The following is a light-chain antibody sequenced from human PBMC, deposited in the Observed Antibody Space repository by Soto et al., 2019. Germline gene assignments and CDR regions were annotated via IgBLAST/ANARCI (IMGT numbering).Light chain of an antibody. CDR1: TNDIGSYNF. V-gene: IGLV2-14*01. CDR3: SSYATSNTFPVI. CDR2: AVN. J-gene: IGLJ2*01. Sequence: QSALTQPASVSGSPGQSITISCTGTTNDIGSYNFVSWYRQHPGKAPKLMIFAVNNRPSGVSNRFSGSKSGNTASLTISGLQPEDEADYYCSSYATSNTFPVIFGGGTKVTVL.